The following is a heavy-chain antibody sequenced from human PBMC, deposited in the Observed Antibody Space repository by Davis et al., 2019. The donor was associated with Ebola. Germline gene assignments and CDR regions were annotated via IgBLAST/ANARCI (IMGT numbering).Heavy chain of an antibody. CDR2: ITPFNGNT. D-gene: IGHD6-13*01. V-gene: IGHV1-45*02. Sequence: SVTVSRKASGYTFTSYYMHWVRQAPGQALEWMGWITPFNGNTNYAQKFQDRVTITRDRSMSTAYMELSSLRSEDTAMYYCATGGIAATYYYYYGMDVWGKGTTVTVSS. CDR3: ATGGIAATYYYYYGMDV. J-gene: IGHJ6*04. CDR1: GYTFTSYY.